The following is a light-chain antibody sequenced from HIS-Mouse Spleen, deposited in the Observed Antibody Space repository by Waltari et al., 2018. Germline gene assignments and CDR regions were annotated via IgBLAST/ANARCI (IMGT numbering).Light chain of an antibody. V-gene: IGLV2-23*01. CDR3: CSYAGSSTWV. CDR1: SSDGGSYNL. Sequence: QSALTQPASVSGSPGQSTTISCTGTSSDGGSYNLLSWYQQHPGKAPKLMIYEGSKRPSGVSNRFSGSKSGNTASLTISGLQAEDEADYYCCSYAGSSTWVFGGGTKLTVL. J-gene: IGLJ3*02. CDR2: EGS.